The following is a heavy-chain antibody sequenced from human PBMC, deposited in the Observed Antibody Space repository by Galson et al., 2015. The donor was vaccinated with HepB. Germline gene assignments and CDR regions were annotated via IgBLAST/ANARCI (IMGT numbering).Heavy chain of an antibody. Sequence: PALVKPTQTLTLTCTVSGFSLSNAKMGVSWIRQPPGKALEWLAHIFSNDEKSYSTSLKTRLTISKDTSKSQVVLTMTNMDPVDTATYYCARTVTTSLYYYYYYMDVWGRGTTVTVSS. V-gene: IGHV2-26*01. CDR2: IFSNDEK. D-gene: IGHD4-17*01. CDR1: GFSLSNAKMG. J-gene: IGHJ6*03. CDR3: ARTVTTSLYYYYYYMDV.